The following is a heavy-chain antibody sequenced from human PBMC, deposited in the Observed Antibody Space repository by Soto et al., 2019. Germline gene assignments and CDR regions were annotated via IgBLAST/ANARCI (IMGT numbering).Heavy chain of an antibody. CDR3: ARHRDTAMAYYYYGMDV. J-gene: IGHJ6*02. Sequence: SVKVSCKASGGTFSSYAISWVRQAPGQGLEWMGGIIPIFGTANYSPSFQGHVTISADKSISTAYLQWSSLKASDTAMYYCARHRDTAMAYYYYGMDVWGQGTTVTVSS. CDR2: IIPIFGTA. V-gene: IGHV1-69*06. CDR1: GGTFSSYA. D-gene: IGHD5-18*01.